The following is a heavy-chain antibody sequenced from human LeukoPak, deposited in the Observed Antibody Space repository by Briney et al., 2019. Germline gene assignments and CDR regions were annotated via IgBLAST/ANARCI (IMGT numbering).Heavy chain of an antibody. CDR2: ISGSGGST. CDR1: GFTFSSYA. D-gene: IGHD5-12*01. V-gene: IGHV3-23*01. CDR3: AKDGEGGYTGYVYFDS. J-gene: IGHJ4*02. Sequence: GGSLRLSCAASGFTFSSYAMSWVRQAPGKGLEWVSAISGSGGSTYYADSVKGRFTISRDNSKNTLYLQMNSLRTEDTAVYYCAKDGEGGYTGYVYFDSWGQGTLATVSS.